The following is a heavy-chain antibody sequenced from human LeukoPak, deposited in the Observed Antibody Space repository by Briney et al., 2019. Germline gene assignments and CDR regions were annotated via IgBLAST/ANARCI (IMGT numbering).Heavy chain of an antibody. Sequence: ASVKVSCKVSGYTLTELSMHWVRQAPGKGREWRGGFDPEDGETIYAQKFQGRVTMTEDTSTDTAYMELSSLRSEDTAVYYCATGLISSGWLFDYWGQGTLVTVSS. V-gene: IGHV1-24*01. CDR2: FDPEDGET. J-gene: IGHJ4*02. CDR3: ATGLISSGWLFDY. CDR1: GYTLTELS. D-gene: IGHD6-19*01.